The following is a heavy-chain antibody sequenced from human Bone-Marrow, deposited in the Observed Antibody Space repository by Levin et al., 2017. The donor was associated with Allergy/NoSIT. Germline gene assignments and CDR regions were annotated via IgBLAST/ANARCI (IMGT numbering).Heavy chain of an antibody. D-gene: IGHD2-15*01. V-gene: IGHV1-69*01. Sequence: KISCKSSGGTFRNYGVTWVRQAPGQGLEWMGGIIPLFGRATYAQKFQGRVTITADESTTTSYMELNTLRSEDTAVYYCARDPDSDCSGGGCHFRYTDLWGRGTLVTVSS. CDR2: IIPLFGRA. CDR1: GGTFRNYG. CDR3: ARDPDSDCSGGGCHFRYTDL. J-gene: IGHJ2*01.